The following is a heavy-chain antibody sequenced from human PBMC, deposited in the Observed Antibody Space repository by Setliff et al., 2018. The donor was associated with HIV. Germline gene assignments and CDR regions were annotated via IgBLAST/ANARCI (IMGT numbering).Heavy chain of an antibody. V-gene: IGHV4-4*07. J-gene: IGHJ4*02. Sequence: ETLSLTCTVSGGSISSYYWSWIRQPAGKGLEWIGRIFSSGSTSYNSSLKSRVTMSVDTSKNQFSLRLTSVTAADTAVYYCARDPVITMMVGPKFYFDYWGQGILVTVSS. D-gene: IGHD3-22*01. CDR1: GGSISSYY. CDR2: IFSSGST. CDR3: ARDPVITMMVGPKFYFDY.